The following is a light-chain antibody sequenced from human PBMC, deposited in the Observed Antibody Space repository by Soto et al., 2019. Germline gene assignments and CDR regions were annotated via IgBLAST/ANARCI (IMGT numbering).Light chain of an antibody. V-gene: IGKV1-8*01. CDR3: QQYYSYPQA. J-gene: IGKJ1*01. CDR1: QGISSY. CDR2: AAS. Sequence: AIRMTQSPSSFSASTGDRVTITCRASQGISSYLAWYRQKPGKAPKLLIYAASTLQSGVPSRFSGSGSGTDFTLTISYLQSEDFATYYCQQYYSYPQAFGQGTKVEIK.